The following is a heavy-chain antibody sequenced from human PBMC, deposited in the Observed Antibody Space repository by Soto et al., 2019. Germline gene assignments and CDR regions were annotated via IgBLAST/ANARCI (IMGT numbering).Heavy chain of an antibody. CDR3: IMSSSKGHFDS. D-gene: IGHD4-4*01. V-gene: IGHV3-9*01. J-gene: IGHJ4*02. CDR1: GSTFDDYA. Sequence: TGGSLRLSCAASGSTFDDYAMHRVPQGPGKGLEWVSGSSWKSGRIAYEDSVTGRFTSSRRSAKISQYRLTDSLRAEDPGFYYLIMSSSKGHFDSWGQGMLVTVSS. CDR2: SSWKSGRI.